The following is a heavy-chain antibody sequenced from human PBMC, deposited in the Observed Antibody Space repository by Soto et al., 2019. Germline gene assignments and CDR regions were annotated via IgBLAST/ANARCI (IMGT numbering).Heavy chain of an antibody. CDR2: INHLTTT. D-gene: IGHD5-18*01. J-gene: IGHJ4*02. V-gene: IGHV4-34*01. CDR1: GGSFSSYH. Sequence: ETLSLTCAVYGGSFSSYHWSWIRQTPGKGLEWIGEINHLTTTNYNPSLKSRVIISLDTPKNQFSLKLSSVTAADTAVYYCARGYDTALAPIFWGQGILVTVSS. CDR3: ARGYDTALAPIF.